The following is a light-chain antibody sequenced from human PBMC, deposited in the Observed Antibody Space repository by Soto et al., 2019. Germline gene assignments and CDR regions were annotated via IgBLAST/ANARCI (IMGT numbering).Light chain of an antibody. V-gene: IGLV2-14*03. CDR1: SSDVGGYNY. Sequence: QSALTQPASVSGSPGQSINISCTGTSSDVGGYNYVSWYQHHPGKAPKLIIYDVSNRPSGVSNPFSGSKSGNTVSLTISGLQPEDEADYYCSSYTTSNTRQIVFGTGTKLTVL. J-gene: IGLJ1*01. CDR3: SSYTTSNTRQIV. CDR2: DVS.